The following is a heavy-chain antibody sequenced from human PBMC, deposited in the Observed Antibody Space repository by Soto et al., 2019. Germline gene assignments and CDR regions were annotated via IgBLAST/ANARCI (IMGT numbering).Heavy chain of an antibody. J-gene: IGHJ6*02. Sequence: GASVKVSCKACGYTFTGYYMHWVRQAPGQGLEWMGWINPNSGGTNYAQKFQGWVTMTRDTTISTAYMELSRLRSDDTAVYYCARGYYDFWSGYPSFFGDYYYGMDVWGQGTTVTVSS. D-gene: IGHD3-3*01. CDR3: ARGYYDFWSGYPSFFGDYYYGMDV. V-gene: IGHV1-2*04. CDR1: GYTFTGYY. CDR2: INPNSGGT.